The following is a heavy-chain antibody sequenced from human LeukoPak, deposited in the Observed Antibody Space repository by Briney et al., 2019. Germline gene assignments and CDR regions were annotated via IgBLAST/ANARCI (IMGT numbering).Heavy chain of an antibody. Sequence: SETLSLTCTVSGGSISSYYWSWIRQPPGKGLEWIGYIYYSGSTNYNPSLKSRVTISVDTSKNQFSLKLSSVTAADTAVYYCARDNYYFDYWGQGTLVTVSS. V-gene: IGHV4-59*01. J-gene: IGHJ4*02. CDR1: GGSISSYY. CDR2: IYYSGST. CDR3: ARDNYYFDY.